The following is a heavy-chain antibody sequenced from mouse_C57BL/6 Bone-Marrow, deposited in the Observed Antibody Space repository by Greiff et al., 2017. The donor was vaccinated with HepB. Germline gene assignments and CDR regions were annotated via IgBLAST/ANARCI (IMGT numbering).Heavy chain of an antibody. V-gene: IGHV5-9-1*02. CDR3: TRKNDYGEAY. J-gene: IGHJ3*01. Sequence: EVQGVESGEGLVKPGGSLKLSCAASGFTFSSYAMSWVRQTPEKRLEWVAYISSGGDYIYYADTVKGRFTISRDNARNTLYLQMSSLKSEDTAMYYCTRKNDYGEAYWGQGTLVTVSA. CDR2: ISSGGDYI. CDR1: GFTFSSYA. D-gene: IGHD2-4*01.